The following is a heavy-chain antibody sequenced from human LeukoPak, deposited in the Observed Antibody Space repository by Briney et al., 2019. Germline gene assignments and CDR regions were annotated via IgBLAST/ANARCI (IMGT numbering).Heavy chain of an antibody. Sequence: PGGSLRLSCAASGFTFSSYSMNWVRQAPGNGLEWVSSTSSSSSYIYYADSVKGRFTISRDNAKNSLYLQMNSLRAEDTAVYYCAKHPRLVRYFDSWGQGTLVTVSS. CDR1: GFTFSSYS. CDR3: AKHPRLVRYFDS. J-gene: IGHJ4*02. CDR2: TSSSSSYI. V-gene: IGHV3-21*04. D-gene: IGHD6-6*01.